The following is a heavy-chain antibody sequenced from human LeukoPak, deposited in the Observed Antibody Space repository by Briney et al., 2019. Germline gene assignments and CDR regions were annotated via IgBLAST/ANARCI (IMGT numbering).Heavy chain of an antibody. CDR3: ARGPRRYYYDSSGYYSRGYYYYMDV. CDR1: GYTFTSYD. CDR2: MNPNSGNT. V-gene: IGHV1-8*03. D-gene: IGHD3-22*01. J-gene: IGHJ6*03. Sequence: RASVKVSCKASGYTFTSYDINWVRQAPGQGLEWMGWMNPNSGNTGYAQKFQGRVTITRNTSISTAYMELSSLRSEDTAVYYCARGPRRYYYDSSGYYSRGYYYYMDVWGKGTTVTVSS.